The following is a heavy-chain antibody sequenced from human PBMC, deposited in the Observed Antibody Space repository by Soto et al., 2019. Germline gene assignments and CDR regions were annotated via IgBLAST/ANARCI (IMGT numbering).Heavy chain of an antibody. D-gene: IGHD3-22*01. J-gene: IGHJ1*01. Sequence: QVQLVESGGGVVQPGRSLRLSCAASGFTFSSYGMHWVRQAPGKGLEWVAVISYDGSNKYYADSVKGRFTISRDNSKNTLYLRMNSLRAEDTAVYYCAKDRPPENYYDSSGYPPFQHWGQGTLVTVSS. CDR2: ISYDGSNK. CDR3: AKDRPPENYYDSSGYPPFQH. V-gene: IGHV3-30*18. CDR1: GFTFSSYG.